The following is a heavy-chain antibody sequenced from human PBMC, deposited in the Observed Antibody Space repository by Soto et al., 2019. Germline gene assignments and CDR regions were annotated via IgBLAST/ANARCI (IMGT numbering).Heavy chain of an antibody. CDR3: TRLRYFDWLTRDYYYMDV. V-gene: IGHV3-15*01. D-gene: IGHD3-9*01. Sequence: GGSLRLSCAASGFTFSNAWMSWVRQAPGKGLEWVGRIKSKTDGGTTDYAAPGKGRFTISREDSKNTLYLQMNSLKTEDTAVYYCTRLRYFDWLTRDYYYMDVWGKGTTVTVSS. CDR2: IKSKTDGGTT. J-gene: IGHJ6*03. CDR1: GFTFSNAW.